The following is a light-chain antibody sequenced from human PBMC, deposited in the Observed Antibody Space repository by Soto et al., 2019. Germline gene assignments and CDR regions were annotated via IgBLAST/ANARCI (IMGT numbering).Light chain of an antibody. Sequence: QSALTQPASVSGSPGQSITISCTGTSSDVAGYNYVSWYQHHPGKAPKLMIYEVTDRPSGVSNRFSGSKSGNTASLTISGLQAEDEADYYCSSYTSSSTLVFGGGTKLTVL. CDR2: EVT. CDR1: SSDVAGYNY. V-gene: IGLV2-14*01. J-gene: IGLJ3*02. CDR3: SSYTSSSTLV.